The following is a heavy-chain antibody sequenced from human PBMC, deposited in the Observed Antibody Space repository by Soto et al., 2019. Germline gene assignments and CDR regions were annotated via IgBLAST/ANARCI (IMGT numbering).Heavy chain of an antibody. V-gene: IGHV3-73*01. J-gene: IGHJ4*02. CDR2: IRSKANSYAT. D-gene: IGHD3-16*01. CDR3: TLIPNYDYVGSVGY. CDR1: GFTFSGSA. Sequence: GGSLRLSCAASGFTFSGSAMHWVRQASGKGLEWVGRIRSKANSYATTYAASVKGRFTISRDDSKNTAYLQMNSLRTEDTAVYYCTLIPNYDYVGSVGYWGQGTRVTVSS.